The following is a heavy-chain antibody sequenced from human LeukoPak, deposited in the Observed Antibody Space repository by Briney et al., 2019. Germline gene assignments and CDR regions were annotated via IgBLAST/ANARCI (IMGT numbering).Heavy chain of an antibody. CDR2: IDGYGTTT. Sequence: GGSLRLSCAASGFTFNSYLMNWVRQAPGKGLVWVSRIDGYGTTTSYEDSVQGRFTISRDNAKSTLYLQMNSLRAEDTAVYYCARDSGADRRYFDLWGRGTLVTVSS. CDR3: ARDSGADRRYFDL. J-gene: IGHJ2*01. CDR1: GFTFNSYL. V-gene: IGHV3-74*01. D-gene: IGHD7-27*01.